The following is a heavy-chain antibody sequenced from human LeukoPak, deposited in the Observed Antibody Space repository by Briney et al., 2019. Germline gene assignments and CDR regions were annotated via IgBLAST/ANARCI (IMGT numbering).Heavy chain of an antibody. J-gene: IGHJ4*02. D-gene: IGHD6-19*01. V-gene: IGHV1-2*02. CDR3: ARDPGRGWSLDY. Sequence: ASVKVSCKASGYTFTSYYMHWVRQAPGQGLEWMGWINPNTGGTNYAQKFQGRIAMTRDTSISTAYMELNSLRADDTAVYYCARDPGRGWSLDYWGQGTLVTVAS. CDR1: GYTFTSYY. CDR2: INPNTGGT.